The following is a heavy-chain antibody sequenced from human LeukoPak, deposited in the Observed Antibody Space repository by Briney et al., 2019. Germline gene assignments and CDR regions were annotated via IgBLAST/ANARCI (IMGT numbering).Heavy chain of an antibody. D-gene: IGHD3-16*02. CDR3: AKSSKLGELSLGFDY. CDR2: ISGSGGST. Sequence: PGGSLRLSCAASGFTFSSYAMSWVRQAPGKGLEWVSAISGSGGSTYYADSVKGRFTISRDNSKNTLYLQMNSLRAEDTAVYYCAKSSKLGELSLGFDYWGQGTLVTVSS. J-gene: IGHJ4*02. V-gene: IGHV3-23*01. CDR1: GFTFSSYA.